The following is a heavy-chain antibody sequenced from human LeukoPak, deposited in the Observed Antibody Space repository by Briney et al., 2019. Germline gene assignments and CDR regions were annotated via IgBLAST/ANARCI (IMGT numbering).Heavy chain of an antibody. J-gene: IGHJ5*02. CDR3: ASNIVWSNYYHSNEAGFDP. Sequence: GASVKVSCKASGYTFTGYYMHWVRQAPGQGLEWMGWINPNSGGTNYAQKFQGRVTMTRDTSISTAYMELSRLRSDDTAVYYCASNIVWSNYYHSNEAGFDPWGQGTLVTVSS. CDR2: INPNSGGT. D-gene: IGHD3-22*01. CDR1: GYTFTGYY. V-gene: IGHV1-2*02.